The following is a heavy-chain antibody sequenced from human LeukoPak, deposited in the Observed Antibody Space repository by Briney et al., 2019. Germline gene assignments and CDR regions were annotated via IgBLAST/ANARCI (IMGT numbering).Heavy chain of an antibody. V-gene: IGHV3-30*18. Sequence: GGSLRLSCAASGFTFSSYGMHWVRQAPGKGLEWVAVISYDGSNKYYADSVKGRFTISRDNSKNTLYLQMNSLRAEDTAVYYCAKDYGLPKWDDYYYYYMDVWGKGTTVTVSS. CDR3: AKDYGLPKWDDYYYYYMDV. CDR1: GFTFSSYG. D-gene: IGHD5-12*01. J-gene: IGHJ6*03. CDR2: ISYDGSNK.